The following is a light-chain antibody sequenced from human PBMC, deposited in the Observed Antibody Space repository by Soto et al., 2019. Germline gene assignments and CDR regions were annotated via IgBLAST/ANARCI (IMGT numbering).Light chain of an antibody. V-gene: IGKV3-20*01. CDR3: QHYGSSLIT. J-gene: IGKJ5*01. CDR1: QSVSSNH. Sequence: EPVLPQSPGTLSLSPGARATLSGRASQSVSSNHLAWYQQKSGQAPRLLVYGASSRATGIPDRFSGSGSGTDFTLTISRLEPEDFAVYFCQHYGSSLITFGQGTRLENK. CDR2: GAS.